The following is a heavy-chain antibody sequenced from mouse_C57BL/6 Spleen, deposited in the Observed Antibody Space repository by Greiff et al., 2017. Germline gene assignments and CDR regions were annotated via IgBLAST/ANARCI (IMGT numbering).Heavy chain of an antibody. J-gene: IGHJ2*01. D-gene: IGHD2-3*01. Sequence: QVQLKQSGAELVKPGASVKISCKASGYAFSSYWMNWVKQRPGKGLEWIGQIYPGDGDTNNNGKFKGKATLTADKSSSTAYMQLSSLASEDAAVYFGARADGYYVHLDYWGQGTTLTVSS. V-gene: IGHV1-80*01. CDR1: GYAFSSYW. CDR3: ARADGYYVHLDY. CDR2: IYPGDGDT.